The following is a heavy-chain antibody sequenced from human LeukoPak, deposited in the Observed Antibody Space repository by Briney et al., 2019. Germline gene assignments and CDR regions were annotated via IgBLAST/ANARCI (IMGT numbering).Heavy chain of an antibody. CDR2: VSASGGDT. CDR1: GFTFSSYV. D-gene: IGHD6-19*01. V-gene: IGHV3-23*01. Sequence: PGGSLRLSCAASGFTFSSYVMAWVRQAQGKGLEWVSSVSASGGDTYYADSVKGRFTISRDNSKSTLFLQMNGLRAEDTAVYYCAKDPRSSSGTDTLDLWGQGTMVTVSS. CDR3: AKDPRSSSGTDTLDL. J-gene: IGHJ3*01.